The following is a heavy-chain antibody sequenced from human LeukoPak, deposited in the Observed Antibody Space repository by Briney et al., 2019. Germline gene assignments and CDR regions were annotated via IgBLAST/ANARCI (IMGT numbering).Heavy chain of an antibody. Sequence: ASVTVSCKASGYTFTSYGISWVRQAPGQGLEWMGWISAYNGNTNYAQKFQGRVTITRDTSASTAYMELSSLRSEDTAVYYCASAYLPTSRKEGQQLVPHFDYWGQGTLVTVSS. J-gene: IGHJ4*02. V-gene: IGHV1-18*01. D-gene: IGHD6-13*01. CDR3: ASAYLPTSRKEGQQLVPHFDY. CDR2: ISAYNGNT. CDR1: GYTFTSYG.